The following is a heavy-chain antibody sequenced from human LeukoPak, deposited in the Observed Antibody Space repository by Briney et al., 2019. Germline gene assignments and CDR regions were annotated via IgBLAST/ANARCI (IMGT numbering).Heavy chain of an antibody. V-gene: IGHV4-30-4*08. Sequence: PSETLSLTCAVSGASIDSHSWWSWVRQPPGKGLEWIGHIYYSGSTYYNPSLKSRVTISVDTSKNQFSLKLSSVTAADTAVYYCAREDYDSSGFDYWGQGTLVTVSS. CDR3: AREDYDSSGFDY. D-gene: IGHD3-22*01. CDR1: GASIDSHSW. J-gene: IGHJ4*02. CDR2: IYYSGST.